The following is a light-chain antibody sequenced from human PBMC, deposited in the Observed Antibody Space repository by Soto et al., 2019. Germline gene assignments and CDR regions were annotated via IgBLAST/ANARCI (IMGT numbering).Light chain of an antibody. J-gene: IGLJ2*01. V-gene: IGLV1-40*01. Sequence: QSVLTQPPSVSGAPGQRVTISCTGSSSNFGANFDVQWYQQFPGTAPQLLIYGDTIRPSGVPDRFSGSTSGTSASLAITGLHAEDADDYYCQWDDTGRRWVFGGGTKLTVL. CDR1: SSNFGANFD. CDR3: QWDDTGRRWV. CDR2: GDT.